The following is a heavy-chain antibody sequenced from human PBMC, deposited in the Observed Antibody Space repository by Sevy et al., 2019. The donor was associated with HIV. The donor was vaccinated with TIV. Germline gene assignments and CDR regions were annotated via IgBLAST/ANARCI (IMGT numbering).Heavy chain of an antibody. Sequence: SETLSLTCTVSGGSISNYYWSWIRQPPGKGLEWIGYIYHTGITKNNPSLKSRVTLSVDTSTNQFSLKLSSVTAADTAVYYCAREPPYYDILAGYSYGMDVWGQGTTVTVSS. V-gene: IGHV4-59*01. J-gene: IGHJ6*02. CDR2: IYHTGIT. D-gene: IGHD3-9*01. CDR3: AREPPYYDILAGYSYGMDV. CDR1: GGSISNYY.